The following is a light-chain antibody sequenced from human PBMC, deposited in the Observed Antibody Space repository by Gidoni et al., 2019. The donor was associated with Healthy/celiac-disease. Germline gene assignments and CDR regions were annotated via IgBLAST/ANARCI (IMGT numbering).Light chain of an antibody. J-gene: IGKJ2*01. CDR2: GAS. CDR3: QQYSSSPRTT. V-gene: IGKV3-20*01. Sequence: EIVLTQSPGTLSLSPGERATLSCRARQSVSSSYLAWYQQKPVQAPRLLMDGASRGAPGIPNRFSGSGSGTDFTLTISRLEPEYFALYYCQQYSSSPRTTFGQGTKLEIK. CDR1: QSVSSSY.